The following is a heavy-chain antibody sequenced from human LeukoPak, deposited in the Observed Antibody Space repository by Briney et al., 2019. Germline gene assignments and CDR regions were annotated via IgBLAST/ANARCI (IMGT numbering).Heavy chain of an antibody. CDR1: GFTFSNYA. J-gene: IGHJ4*02. D-gene: IGHD3-9*01. V-gene: IGHV3-23*01. CDR3: AKWGDYDVLTGYYVPDY. CDR2: ILGSGGST. Sequence: GGSLRLSCAASGFTFSNYAMSWVRQAAGKGLEWVSAILGSGGSTYYADSVKGRFTVSRDNSKSTLYLQMNSLRAEDTALYYCAKWGDYDVLTGYYVPDYWGQGTLVTVSS.